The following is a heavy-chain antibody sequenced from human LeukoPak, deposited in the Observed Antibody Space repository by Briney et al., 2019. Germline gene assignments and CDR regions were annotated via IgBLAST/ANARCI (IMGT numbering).Heavy chain of an antibody. CDR2: INHSGST. CDR3: ARGAWSYDFWSGYYSLAYYFDY. V-gene: IGHV4-34*04. Sequence: SQTLSLTCAVYGGSFSGYYWSWIRQPPGKGREWIGEINHSGSTNNNPPLKSRSTTSVDTSKNKFSLKLSSVNAADTAVYYCARGAWSYDFWSGYYSLAYYFDYWGQGTLVTVSS. CDR1: GGSFSGYY. J-gene: IGHJ4*02. D-gene: IGHD3-3*01.